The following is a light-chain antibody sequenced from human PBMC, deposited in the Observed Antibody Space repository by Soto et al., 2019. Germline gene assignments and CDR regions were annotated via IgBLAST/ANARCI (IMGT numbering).Light chain of an antibody. CDR1: QSISSF. J-gene: IGKJ5*01. Sequence: DIQMTQSPSSLSASVGDRVSITCRASQSISSFLNWYQQKPGKAPNLLIYTASNLHGGVPSRFSGSGSGTDFTLTISSLQPEDFATYYCQQPYSTPITFGQGTRLEMK. V-gene: IGKV1-39*01. CDR3: QQPYSTPIT. CDR2: TAS.